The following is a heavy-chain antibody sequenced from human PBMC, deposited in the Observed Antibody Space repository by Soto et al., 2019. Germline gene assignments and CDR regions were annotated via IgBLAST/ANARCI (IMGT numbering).Heavy chain of an antibody. V-gene: IGHV1-18*04. CDR1: GYTFTSYG. CDR3: ARGVWSYYDSSGYNWFDP. Sequence: QVHLVQSGAEVKKPGASVRVSCKASGYTFTSYGISWVRQAPGQGLEWVGWISTYNGDTSYAQKLQGRLTMTTDTSTSTADMELRSLRSDDTAVYYCARGVWSYYDSSGYNWFDPWGQGTLVTVSS. CDR2: ISTYNGDT. D-gene: IGHD3-22*01. J-gene: IGHJ5*02.